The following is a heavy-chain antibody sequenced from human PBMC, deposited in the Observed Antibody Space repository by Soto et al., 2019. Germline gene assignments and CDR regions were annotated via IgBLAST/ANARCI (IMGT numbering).Heavy chain of an antibody. CDR1: GGSISSGVYY. D-gene: IGHD3-10*01. CDR3: ARAGGGSGTMVGYYFAY. Sequence: QVQLQESGPGLVKPSQTLSLTCTVSGGSISSGVYYWSWIRQHPGKGLEWIGYIYYSGSTYYNPSLKSRVTLSVDTSKTQFSLKLSSVTAADTAVYYCARAGGGSGTMVGYYFAYWGQGTLVTVSS. J-gene: IGHJ4*02. V-gene: IGHV4-31*03. CDR2: IYYSGST.